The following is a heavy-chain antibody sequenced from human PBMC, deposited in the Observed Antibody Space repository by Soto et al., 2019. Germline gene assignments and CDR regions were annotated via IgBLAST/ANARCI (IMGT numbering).Heavy chain of an antibody. CDR1: GFTFNNYV. D-gene: IGHD1-26*01. J-gene: IGHJ4*02. V-gene: IGHV3-23*01. CDR2: ISRSGSGSP. CDR3: AKELVGATSFDY. Sequence: PGGSLRLSCAASGFTFNNYVMNWVRQAPGKGLEWVSSISRSGSGSPYYSDSVKGRFTISRDNSKNTLYLQMNSLRAEDTAVYYCAKELVGATSFDYWGQGTLVTVSS.